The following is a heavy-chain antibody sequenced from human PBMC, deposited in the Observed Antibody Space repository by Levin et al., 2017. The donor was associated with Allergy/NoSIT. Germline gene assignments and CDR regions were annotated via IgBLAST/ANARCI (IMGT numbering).Heavy chain of an antibody. CDR2: ISSSGSTI. Sequence: GGSLRLSCAASGFTFSDYYMSWIRQAPGKGLEWVSYISSSGSTIYYADSVKGRFTISRDNAKNSLYLQMNSLRAEDTALYYCAKEVPPIVGATAGAFDYWGQGTLVTVSS. CDR3: AKEVPPIVGATAGAFDY. CDR1: GFTFSDYY. D-gene: IGHD1-26*01. J-gene: IGHJ4*02. V-gene: IGHV3-11*01.